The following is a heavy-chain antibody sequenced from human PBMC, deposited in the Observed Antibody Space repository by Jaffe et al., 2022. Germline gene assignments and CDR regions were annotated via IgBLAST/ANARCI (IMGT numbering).Heavy chain of an antibody. Sequence: QVQLVESGGGVVQPGGSLRLSCAASGFTFSSYGMHWVRQAPGKGLEWVAFIRYDGSNKYYADSVKGRFTISRDNSKNTLYLQMNSLRAEDTAVYYCAKLRSIAAAGIDAFDIWGQGTMVTVSS. D-gene: IGHD6-13*01. CDR1: GFTFSSYG. J-gene: IGHJ3*02. CDR3: AKLRSIAAAGIDAFDI. V-gene: IGHV3-30*02. CDR2: IRYDGSNK.